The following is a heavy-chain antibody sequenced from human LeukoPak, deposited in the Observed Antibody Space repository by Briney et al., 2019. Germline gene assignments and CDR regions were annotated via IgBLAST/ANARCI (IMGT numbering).Heavy chain of an antibody. J-gene: IGHJ4*02. V-gene: IGHV3-23*01. CDR2: ISGSGGST. CDR1: GFTFSSYA. Sequence: QPGGSLRLSCAVSGFTFSSYAMSWVRQAPGKGLEWVSAISGSGGSTYYADSVKGRFTISRDNSKNTPYLQMNSLRAEDTAVYYCAKAVGSPPYYFDYWGQGTLVTVSS. CDR3: AKAVGSPPYYFDY.